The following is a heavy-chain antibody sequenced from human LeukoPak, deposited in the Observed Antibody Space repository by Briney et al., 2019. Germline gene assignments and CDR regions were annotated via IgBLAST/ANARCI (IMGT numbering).Heavy chain of an antibody. V-gene: IGHV4-61*01. CDR2: HYYSGST. CDR1: GGSVSSGSYY. J-gene: IGHJ1*01. CDR3: ARDVVGATYFQL. Sequence: SETLSLTCTVSGGSVSSGSYYWTWIRQPPGKGLEWIGQHYYSGSTNYNPSLKSRVTISKDTSKNQFSLKVTSVTAADTAVYYCARDVVGATYFQLWGQGALVTVSS. D-gene: IGHD1-26*01.